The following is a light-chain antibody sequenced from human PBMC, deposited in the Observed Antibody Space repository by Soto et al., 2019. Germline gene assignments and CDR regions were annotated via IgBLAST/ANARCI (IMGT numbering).Light chain of an antibody. Sequence: EIMMTQSPATLSVSPGERATLSCRASQRVSSNLAWYQQKPGQAPKLLIYGASTRATGIPARFSGSGSGTEFTLIISSLQSEDFAVYYCQQYSDCPPITFGQGTRLEI. CDR3: QQYSDCPPIT. J-gene: IGKJ5*01. V-gene: IGKV3-15*01. CDR1: QRVSSN. CDR2: GAS.